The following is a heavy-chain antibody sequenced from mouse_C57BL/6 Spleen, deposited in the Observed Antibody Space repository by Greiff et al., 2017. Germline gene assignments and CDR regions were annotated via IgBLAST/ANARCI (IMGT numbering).Heavy chain of an antibody. V-gene: IGHV6-3*01. Sequence: EVQRVESGGGLVQPGGSMKLSCVASGFTFSNYWMNWVRQSPEKGLEWVAQIRLKSDNYATHYAESVKGRFTISRDDSKSSVYLQMNNLRAEDTGIYYCTGSLWFAYWGQGTLVTVSA. J-gene: IGHJ3*01. CDR1: GFTFSNYW. CDR3: TGSLWFAY. CDR2: IRLKSDNYAT.